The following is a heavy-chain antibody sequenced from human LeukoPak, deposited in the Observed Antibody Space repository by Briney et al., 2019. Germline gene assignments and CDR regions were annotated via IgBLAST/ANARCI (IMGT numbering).Heavy chain of an antibody. Sequence: PSETLSLTCTVSGGSISSSSYSWGWIRQPPGKGLEWIGSIYYSGSTYYNPSLKSRVTISVDTSKNQFSLKLSSVTAADTAVYYCARRRYSSGWYASWYFDLWGRGTLVTVSS. CDR2: IYYSGST. CDR3: ARRRYSSGWYASWYFDL. CDR1: GGSISSSSYS. V-gene: IGHV4-39*01. J-gene: IGHJ2*01. D-gene: IGHD6-19*01.